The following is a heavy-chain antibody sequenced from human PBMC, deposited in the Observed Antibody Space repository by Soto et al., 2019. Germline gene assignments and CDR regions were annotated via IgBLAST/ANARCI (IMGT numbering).Heavy chain of an antibody. V-gene: IGHV4-30-4*01. CDR3: ARGSEAGSYSVFDY. Sequence: PSETLSLTCTVSGGSISSGDYYWSWIRQPPGKGLEWIGYIYYSGSTYYNPSLKSRVTISVDTSKNQFSLKLSSVTAADTAVYYCARGSEAGSYSVFDYWGQGTLVTVSS. CDR2: IYYSGST. J-gene: IGHJ4*02. CDR1: GGSISSGDYY. D-gene: IGHD1-26*01.